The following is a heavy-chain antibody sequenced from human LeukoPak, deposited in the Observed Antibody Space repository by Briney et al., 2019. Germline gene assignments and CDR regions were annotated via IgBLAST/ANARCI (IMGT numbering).Heavy chain of an antibody. Sequence: SETLSLTCTVSGGSISSYYWSWIRQPPGKGLEWIGYIYYSGSTNYNPSLKSRVTISLHTSKNQFSLKLSSVTAADTAVYYCARASAYYYGMDVWGQGTTVTVSS. CDR3: ARASAYYYGMDV. CDR2: IYYSGST. CDR1: GGSISSYY. V-gene: IGHV4-59*01. J-gene: IGHJ6*02.